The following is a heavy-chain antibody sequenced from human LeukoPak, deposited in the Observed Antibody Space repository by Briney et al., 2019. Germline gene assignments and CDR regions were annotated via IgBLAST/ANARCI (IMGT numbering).Heavy chain of an antibody. Sequence: GGTLRLSCAASGFTFSNYWMHWVRQVPGRGLVWVSRIHLDGSVTNYADSVKGRFTISRDNAKNTLYLQMNSLRAEDTAVYYCARGGVPAAHDYWGQGTLVTVSS. V-gene: IGHV3-74*01. CDR2: IHLDGSVT. D-gene: IGHD2-2*01. J-gene: IGHJ4*02. CDR3: ARGGVPAAHDY. CDR1: GFTFSNYW.